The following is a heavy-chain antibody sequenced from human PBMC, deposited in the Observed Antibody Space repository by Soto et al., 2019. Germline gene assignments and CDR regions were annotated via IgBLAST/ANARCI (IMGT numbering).Heavy chain of an antibody. Sequence: EVQLLESGGGLVQPGGSLRLSCAASGITISNYPMSWVRQAPGKGLDWVSGISGSGDRTYYADSAKGRFSISKDISKKALSLQLHSLRVEDTAVYYCGKAVGGYPLTAPRWGEGAMVTVSS. CDR2: ISGSGDRT. CDR1: GITISNYP. V-gene: IGHV3-23*01. CDR3: GKAVGGYPLTAPR. D-gene: IGHD3-22*01. J-gene: IGHJ4*02.